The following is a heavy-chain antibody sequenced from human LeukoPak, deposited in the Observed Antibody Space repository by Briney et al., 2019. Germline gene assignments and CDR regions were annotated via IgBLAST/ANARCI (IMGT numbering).Heavy chain of an antibody. D-gene: IGHD2-2*01. J-gene: IGHJ4*02. CDR1: GGTFSIYA. V-gene: IGHV1-69*06. Sequence: AASVKVSYKASGGTFSIYAISWVRQAPGQGLEWMGGIIPIFGTANYAQKFQGRVTITADKSTSTAYMELSSLRSEDTAVYYCARAGPYCSSTSCYAEIDYWGQGTLVTVSS. CDR2: IIPIFGTA. CDR3: ARAGPYCSSTSCYAEIDY.